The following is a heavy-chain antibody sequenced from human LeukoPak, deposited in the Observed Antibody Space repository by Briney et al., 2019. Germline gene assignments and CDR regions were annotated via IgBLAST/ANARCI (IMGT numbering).Heavy chain of an antibody. CDR3: AKALLVSVVVAAANDY. J-gene: IGHJ4*02. Sequence: GGSLRLSCAASGFTFSSYAMSWVRQAPGKGLEWVSAISGSGCSTYYADSVKGRFTISRDNSKNTLYLQMNSLRAEDTAVYYCAKALLVSVVVAAANDYWGQGTLVTVSS. D-gene: IGHD2-15*01. V-gene: IGHV3-23*01. CDR2: ISGSGCST. CDR1: GFTFSSYA.